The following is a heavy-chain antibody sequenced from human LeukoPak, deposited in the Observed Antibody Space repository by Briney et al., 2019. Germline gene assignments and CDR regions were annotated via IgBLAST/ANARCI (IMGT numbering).Heavy chain of an antibody. J-gene: IGHJ4*02. CDR2: ISSSGSTI. Sequence: GGSLRLSCAASGFTFSSYEMNWVRQAPGKGLEWVSYISSSGSTIYYADSVKGRFTISRDDSKNTAYLQMNSLRAEDTAVYYCARDGDVDTASEIDYWGQGTLVTVSS. CDR3: ARDGDVDTASEIDY. D-gene: IGHD5-18*01. V-gene: IGHV3-48*03. CDR1: GFTFSSYE.